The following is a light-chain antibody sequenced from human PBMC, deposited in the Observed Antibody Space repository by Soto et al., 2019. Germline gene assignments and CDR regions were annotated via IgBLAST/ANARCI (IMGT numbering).Light chain of an antibody. J-gene: IGLJ1*01. CDR2: EVS. V-gene: IGLV2-14*01. Sequence: ALTQPAAVSGSPGQSITISCTGTSSDVGGYDFVSWYQQHPGKVPKLMLFEVSNRPSGVSNRFSGSKSGNTASLTISGLQAEDEADYYCSSYTSRSTLVFGTGTKLTVL. CDR1: SSDVGGYDF. CDR3: SSYTSRSTLV.